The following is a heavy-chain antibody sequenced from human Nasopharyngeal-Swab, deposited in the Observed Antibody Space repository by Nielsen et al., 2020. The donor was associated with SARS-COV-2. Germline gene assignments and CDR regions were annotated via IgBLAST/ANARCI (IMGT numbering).Heavy chain of an antibody. CDR3: ARSCRVVTAIRFAFDI. V-gene: IGHV4-34*01. CDR2: INHSGST. D-gene: IGHD2-21*02. J-gene: IGHJ3*02. Sequence: WIRQHPGKGLEWIGEINHSGSTNYNPSLKSRVTISVDTSKNQFSLKLSSVTAADTAVYYCARSCRVVTAIRFAFDIWGQGTMVTVSS.